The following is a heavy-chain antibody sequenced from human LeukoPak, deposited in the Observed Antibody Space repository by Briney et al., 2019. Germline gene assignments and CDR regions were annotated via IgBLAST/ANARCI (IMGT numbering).Heavy chain of an antibody. CDR3: ARRARCSSTSCYAHVPYYFDY. CDR1: GGSISSGGYY. Sequence: PSETLSLTCTVSGGSISSGGYYWSWIRQHPGKGLEWIGYIYYSGSTYYNPSLKSRVTISVDTSKNQFSLKLSSVTAADTAVYYCARRARCSSTSCYAHVPYYFDYWGQGTLVTVSS. J-gene: IGHJ4*02. D-gene: IGHD2-2*01. CDR2: IYYSGST. V-gene: IGHV4-31*03.